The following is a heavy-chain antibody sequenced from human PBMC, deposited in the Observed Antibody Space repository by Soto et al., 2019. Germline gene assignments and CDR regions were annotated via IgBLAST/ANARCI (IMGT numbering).Heavy chain of an antibody. Sequence: EVHLLESGGGLVQPGGSLRLSCSASGFTFSSYGMSWVRQAPGKGLEWVSAISGGGGSTYYADSVKGRFTISRDNSKNTLYLYMNSLRAEDTAVYYCAKEGDYSSNPIDYWGQGTLVTVSS. CDR3: AKEGDYSSNPIDY. CDR1: GFTFSSYG. V-gene: IGHV3-23*01. D-gene: IGHD6-13*01. CDR2: ISGGGGST. J-gene: IGHJ4*02.